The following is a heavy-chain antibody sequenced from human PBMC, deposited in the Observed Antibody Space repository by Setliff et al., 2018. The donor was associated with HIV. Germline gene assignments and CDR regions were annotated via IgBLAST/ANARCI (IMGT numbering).Heavy chain of an antibody. CDR3: AKGHIVVVLGLGTGAFDI. CDR2: ISNSSHDI. J-gene: IGHJ3*02. Sequence: PGGSLRLSCVASGTDLNVGYMSWIRQAPGKGPEWVSYISNSSHDIAYLDSVKGRFTISRDNAENSLYLQMNSLRAEDTAVYYCAKGHIVVVLGLGTGAFDIWGQGTMVTVSS. D-gene: IGHD3-22*01. V-gene: IGHV3-11*04. CDR1: GTDLNVGY.